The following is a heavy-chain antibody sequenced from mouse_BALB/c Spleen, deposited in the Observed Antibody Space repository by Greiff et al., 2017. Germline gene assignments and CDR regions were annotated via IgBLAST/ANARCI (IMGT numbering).Heavy chain of an antibody. J-gene: IGHJ3*01. Sequence: VQLKESGPGLVKPSQSLSLTCTVTGYSITSDYAWNWIRQFPGNKLEWMGYISYSGSTSYNPSLKSRISITRDTSKNQFFLQLNSVTTEDTATYYCARGYYSDYWGQGTLVTVSA. CDR3: ARGYYSDY. CDR2: ISYSGST. V-gene: IGHV3-2*02. CDR1: GYSITSDYA. D-gene: IGHD2-3*01.